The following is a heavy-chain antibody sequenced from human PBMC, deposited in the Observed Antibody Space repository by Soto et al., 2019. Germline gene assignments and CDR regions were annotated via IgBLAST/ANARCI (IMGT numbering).Heavy chain of an antibody. CDR2: IIPIFDTA. CDR1: GGTFSSFA. D-gene: IGHD3-22*01. J-gene: IGHJ4*02. V-gene: IGHV1-69*18. Sequence: QVQLVQSGAEVTKPGSSVNVSCKASGGTFSSFAISWVRQAPGQGLEWMARIIPIFDTANYAQKFQGRVTITADESTSTAYMALSSLRSEDTAVYYCVGYFYNTRCYYYDYWGQGTLVTVSS. CDR3: VGYFYNTRCYYYDY.